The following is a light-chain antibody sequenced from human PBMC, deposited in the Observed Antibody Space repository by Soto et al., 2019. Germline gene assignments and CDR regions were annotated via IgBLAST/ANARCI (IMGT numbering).Light chain of an antibody. CDR1: QSVRSC. J-gene: IGKJ4*01. CDR3: QQCGTWPHVT. CDR2: EAS. Sequence: EIVLTQSPATLSLSPGERATLSCRASQSVRSCLAWYQQVPGQAPRSLISEASTRATGIPARFSGSGSGTDFTLTISSLEPEDSAVYYCQQCGTWPHVTFGGGTKVEIK. V-gene: IGKV3-11*01.